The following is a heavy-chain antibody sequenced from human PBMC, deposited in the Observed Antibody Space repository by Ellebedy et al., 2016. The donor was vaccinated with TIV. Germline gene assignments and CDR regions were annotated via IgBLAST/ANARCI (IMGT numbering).Heavy chain of an antibody. J-gene: IGHJ3*02. CDR3: AKKKNYGANDAFDI. D-gene: IGHD4/OR15-4a*01. Sequence: MPSETLSLTCTVSGYSISSGYYWGWIRQPPGKGLEWIGSIYYIGNTYYNPSIRSRVTISLDRSQNQFSLKLSSVTAADTAVYFCAKKKNYGANDAFDIWGQGTMVTVSS. V-gene: IGHV4-38-2*02. CDR2: IYYIGNT. CDR1: GYSISSGYY.